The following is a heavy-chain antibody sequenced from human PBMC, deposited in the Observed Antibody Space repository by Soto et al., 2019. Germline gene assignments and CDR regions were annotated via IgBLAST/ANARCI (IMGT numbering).Heavy chain of an antibody. Sequence: GGSLRLSCAASGFTFSSYCMHWVRQAPGKGLEWVAVISYDGSNKYYADSVKGRFTMTTDTSTSTAYMELRSLRSDDTAVYYCARISSGYPRHPIDYWGQGTLVTVSS. CDR1: GFTFSSYC. J-gene: IGHJ4*02. CDR3: ARISSGYPRHPIDY. D-gene: IGHD3-22*01. V-gene: IGHV3-30*03. CDR2: ISYDGSNK.